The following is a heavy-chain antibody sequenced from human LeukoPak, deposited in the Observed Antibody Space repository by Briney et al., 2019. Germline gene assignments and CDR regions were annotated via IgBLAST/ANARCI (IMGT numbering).Heavy chain of an antibody. J-gene: IGHJ5*02. CDR3: ARGDYDFWSGYYSNWFDP. CDR2: IYYSGST. Sequence: SETLSPTCTVSGGSISSYYWSWIRQPPGKGLEWLGYIYYSGSTNYNPSLKSRVTISVDTSKNQFSLKLSSVTAADTAVYYCARGDYDFWSGYYSNWFDPWGQGTLVTVSS. V-gene: IGHV4-59*01. CDR1: GGSISSYY. D-gene: IGHD3-3*01.